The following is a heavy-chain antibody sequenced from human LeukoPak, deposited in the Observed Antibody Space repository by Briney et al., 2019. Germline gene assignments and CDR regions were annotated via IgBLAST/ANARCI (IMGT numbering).Heavy chain of an antibody. J-gene: IGHJ5*02. CDR3: ATTGGSGAGS. V-gene: IGHV4-59*01. Sequence: SETLSLTCTVSGGSISRYYWSWIRQPPGKGLEWIGYVYYNGNTNYNPSLKSRVTISVATSKGQFSLKLNSVTAADTAVYYCATTGGSGAGSWGQRTVVTVSS. CDR2: VYYNGNT. CDR1: GGSISRYY. D-gene: IGHD5-12*01.